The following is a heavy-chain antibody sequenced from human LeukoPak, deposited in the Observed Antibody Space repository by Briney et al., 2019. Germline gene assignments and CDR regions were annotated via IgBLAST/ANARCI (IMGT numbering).Heavy chain of an antibody. Sequence: ASVKVSCKASGYTFTSYYMHWVRQAPGQGLEWMGIINPSGGSTSYAQKLQGRVTVTTDTSTSTAYMELRSLRSDDTAVYYCARDGFTTPRATKDYWGQGTLVTVSS. J-gene: IGHJ4*02. CDR2: INPSGGST. V-gene: IGHV1-46*01. CDR1: GYTFTSYY. CDR3: ARDGFTTPRATKDY. D-gene: IGHD1-26*01.